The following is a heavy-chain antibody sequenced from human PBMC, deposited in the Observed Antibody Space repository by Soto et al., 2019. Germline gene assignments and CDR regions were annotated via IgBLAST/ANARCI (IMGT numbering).Heavy chain of an antibody. V-gene: IGHV3-53*01. CDR3: VQTTGWPGFDF. J-gene: IGHJ4*02. Sequence: EVQLVESGGGLIQPGGSLRLSCAASGFAVSSKYMTWVRQAPGKGLEWVSVIYGGGTTYYDDSVKGRFTISRDTTKNTLYLQMNSLSAEDTAVYYCVQTTGWPGFDFWGQGTLVTVSS. CDR2: IYGGGTT. CDR1: GFAVSSKY. D-gene: IGHD6-19*01.